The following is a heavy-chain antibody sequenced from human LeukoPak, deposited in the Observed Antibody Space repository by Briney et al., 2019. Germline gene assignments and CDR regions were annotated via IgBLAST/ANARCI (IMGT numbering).Heavy chain of an antibody. CDR2: IKEDGSEK. V-gene: IGHV3-7*03. CDR1: GFTFSNYW. CDR3: AKDASYDSSGYARFDY. J-gene: IGHJ4*02. D-gene: IGHD3-22*01. Sequence: GGSLRLSCAASGFTFSNYWMSWVRQAPGKRLEWVANIKEDGSEKYYVDSVKGRFTISRDNAKNSLYLQMNSLRAEDTALYYCAKDASYDSSGYARFDYWGQGTLVTVSS.